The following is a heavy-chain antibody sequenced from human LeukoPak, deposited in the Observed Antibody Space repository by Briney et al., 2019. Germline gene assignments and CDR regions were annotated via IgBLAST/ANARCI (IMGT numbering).Heavy chain of an antibody. J-gene: IGHJ4*02. CDR3: ARGRSGSHYFDY. D-gene: IGHD1-26*01. Sequence: GGSLRLSCAASGFTFSSYSMNWVRQAPGKGLEWVSSISSSSSYIYYADSVKGRFTISRDNAKNSLYLQMNSLRAEDTAVYYCARGRSGSHYFDYWGQGTLVTVS. CDR2: ISSSSSYI. V-gene: IGHV3-21*01. CDR1: GFTFSSYS.